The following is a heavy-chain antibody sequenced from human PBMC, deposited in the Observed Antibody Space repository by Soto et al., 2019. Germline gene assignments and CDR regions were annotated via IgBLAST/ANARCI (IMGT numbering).Heavy chain of an antibody. CDR3: ARDRIDFWSGYSAYGMDV. CDR1: GGSISSYY. Sequence: SETLSLTCTVSGGSISSYYWSWIRQPPGKGLEWIGYIYYSGSTNYNPSLKSRVTISVDTSKNQFSLKLSSVTAADTAVYYCARDRIDFWSGYSAYGMDVWGQGTTVTV. V-gene: IGHV4-59*01. D-gene: IGHD3-3*01. CDR2: IYYSGST. J-gene: IGHJ6*02.